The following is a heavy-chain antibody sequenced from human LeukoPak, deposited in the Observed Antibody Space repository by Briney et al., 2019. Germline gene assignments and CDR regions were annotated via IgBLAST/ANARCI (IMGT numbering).Heavy chain of an antibody. V-gene: IGHV3-11*01. CDR3: ARGHYGMDV. CDR1: GFTFENHY. J-gene: IGHJ6*02. CDR2: IHPSGDSV. Sequence: PGGSLRLSCAASGFTFENHYMSWVRQAPGKGLEWISYIHPSGDSVYYADSVKGRFTISRDNAKTSLSLQMNSLRVEDTAMYYCARGHYGMDVWGQGTTVIVS.